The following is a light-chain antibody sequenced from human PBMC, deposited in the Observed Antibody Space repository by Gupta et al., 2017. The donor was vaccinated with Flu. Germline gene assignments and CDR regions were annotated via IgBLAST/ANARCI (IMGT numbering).Light chain of an antibody. V-gene: IGKV3-15*01. CDR2: GAS. J-gene: IGKJ3*01. Sequence: EVVMTQAPGTLSVSPGERATLSCRASQSVSNNLAWYQHKPGQAPRLLIYGASTRADGVPARFSGGGSRTEFTLTITSLHSEDFAVYFCQQYNKWPRSFGHGSKVD. CDR3: QQYNKWPRS. CDR1: QSVSNN.